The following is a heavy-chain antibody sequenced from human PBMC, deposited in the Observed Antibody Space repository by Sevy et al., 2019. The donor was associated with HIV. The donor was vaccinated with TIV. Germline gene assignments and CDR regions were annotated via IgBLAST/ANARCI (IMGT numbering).Heavy chain of an antibody. D-gene: IGHD6-13*01. Sequence: GSLRLSCAASGFIFNSYGMNWVRQAPGQGLEWVTFIQYDGNNKYYADSVKGRFTISRDNSKNTLYLQMNSLRSDDTAVYYCAKNTAAVGTGGFDYWGQGTLVTVSS. V-gene: IGHV3-30*02. CDR3: AKNTAAVGTGGFDY. J-gene: IGHJ4*02. CDR1: GFIFNSYG. CDR2: IQYDGNNK.